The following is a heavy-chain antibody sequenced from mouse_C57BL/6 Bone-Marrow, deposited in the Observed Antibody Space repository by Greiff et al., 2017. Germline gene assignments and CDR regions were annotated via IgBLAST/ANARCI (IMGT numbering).Heavy chain of an antibody. Sequence: EVMLVESGGGLVKPGGSLKLSCAASGFTFSDYGMHWVRQAPEKGLECVAYISSGSSTIYYADTVKGRFTISRDNAKNTLFLQMTSLRSEDTAMYYCARTITTVVATDYFDYWGQGTTLTVSS. V-gene: IGHV5-17*01. D-gene: IGHD1-1*01. J-gene: IGHJ2*01. CDR1: GFTFSDYG. CDR2: ISSGSSTI. CDR3: ARTITTVVATDYFDY.